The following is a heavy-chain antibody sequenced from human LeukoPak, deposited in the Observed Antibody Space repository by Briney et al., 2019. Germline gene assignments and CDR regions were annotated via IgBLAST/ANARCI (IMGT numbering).Heavy chain of an antibody. J-gene: IGHJ4*02. D-gene: IGHD4-17*01. V-gene: IGHV4-61*02. CDR1: GGPISSGSYY. CDR2: IYTSGST. Sequence: PSETLSLTCTVSGGPISSGSYYWSWIRQPAGKGLEWIGRIYTSGSTNYNPSLKSRVTISVDTSKNQFSLKLSSVTAADTALYYCARWRSVYGDYLGAFDYWGQGTLVTVSS. CDR3: ARWRSVYGDYLGAFDY.